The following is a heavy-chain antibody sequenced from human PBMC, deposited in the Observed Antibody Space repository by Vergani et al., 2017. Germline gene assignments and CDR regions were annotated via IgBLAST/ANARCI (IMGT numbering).Heavy chain of an antibody. CDR1: GFTFSNAW. CDR3: AREPLRGHPFDI. CDR2: IKSKTDGGTT. Sequence: EVQLVESGGGLVKPGGSLRLSCAASGFTFSNAWMSWVRQAPGKGLEWVGRIKSKTDGGTTDYAAPVKGRFTISRDDSKNTLYLQMNSLRAEDTAVYYCAREPLRGHPFDIWGQGTMVTVSS. V-gene: IGHV3-15*05. D-gene: IGHD3-16*01. J-gene: IGHJ3*02.